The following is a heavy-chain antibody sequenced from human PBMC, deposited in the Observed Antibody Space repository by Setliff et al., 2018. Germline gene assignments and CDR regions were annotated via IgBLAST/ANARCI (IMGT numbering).Heavy chain of an antibody. V-gene: IGHV3-74*01. CDR1: GFAFSKYW. J-gene: IGHJ6*03. D-gene: IGHD7-27*01. CDR2: ISPDATIA. Sequence: GGSLRLSCGASGFAFSKYWMYWVRQVPGKGLVWVSRISPDATIAHYADSVKGRFTISRDNARNALYLQMVSLRGEDTGVYFCAALDWGENFYNVDVWGKGTTVTVSS. CDR3: AALDWGENFYNVDV.